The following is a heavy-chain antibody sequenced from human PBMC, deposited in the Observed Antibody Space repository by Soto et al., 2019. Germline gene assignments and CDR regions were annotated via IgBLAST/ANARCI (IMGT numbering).Heavy chain of an antibody. Sequence: EVQLVESGGGLVQPGGSLRLSCAASGFTFSSYSMNWVRQAPGKGLEWVSYISSSSSTIYYADSVKGRFTISRDNAKNSLYLQMNSLRDEDTAVYYCARTYYDSSGYYTGGDDYWGQGTLVTVSS. CDR1: GFTFSSYS. J-gene: IGHJ4*02. CDR3: ARTYYDSSGYYTGGDDY. V-gene: IGHV3-48*02. CDR2: ISSSSSTI. D-gene: IGHD3-22*01.